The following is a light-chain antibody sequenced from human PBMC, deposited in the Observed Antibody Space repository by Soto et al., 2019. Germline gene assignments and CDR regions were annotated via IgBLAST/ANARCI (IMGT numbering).Light chain of an antibody. J-gene: IGLJ2*01. V-gene: IGLV1-44*01. CDR2: NNN. CDR1: RSNLGSQV. CDR3: ATWADSLDGPV. Sequence: QSVLTQPPSASGAPGQRVTISCSGSRSNLGSQVVQWVQHLPGTAPKLLMQNNNERPSGVPDRFSGSKSGTSASLAITGLQSEDEGDYYCATWADSLDGPVLGGGTKLTVL.